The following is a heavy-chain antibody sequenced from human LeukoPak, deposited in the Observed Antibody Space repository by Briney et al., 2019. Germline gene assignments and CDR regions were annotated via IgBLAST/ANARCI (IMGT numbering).Heavy chain of an antibody. CDR2: ISGGGGRT. Sequence: GGSLRLSCAASGFTFNSYAMSWVRQAPGKGLEWVSGISGGGGRTYYADSVKGRFTISRDNSKNTLYQQLNSLRAEDTAVYYCAKVGGGEYYYYMDVWGKGTTVTVSS. CDR1: GFTFNSYA. V-gene: IGHV3-23*01. D-gene: IGHD3-16*01. J-gene: IGHJ6*03. CDR3: AKVGGGEYYYYMDV.